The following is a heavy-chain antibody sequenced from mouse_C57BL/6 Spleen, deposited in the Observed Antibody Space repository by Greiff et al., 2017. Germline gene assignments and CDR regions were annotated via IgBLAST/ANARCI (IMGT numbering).Heavy chain of an antibody. CDR3: AWGIYYGNYVLFDY. V-gene: IGHV1-9*01. J-gene: IGHJ2*01. D-gene: IGHD2-1*01. CDR2: ILPGSGST. Sequence: QVQLKESGAELMKPGASVKLSCKATGYTFTGYWIEWVKQRPGHGLEWIGEILPGSGSTNYNEKFKGKATFTAATSSHTAYMQLSSLTTEDSAIYDCAWGIYYGNYVLFDYWGQGTTLTVSS. CDR1: GYTFTGYW.